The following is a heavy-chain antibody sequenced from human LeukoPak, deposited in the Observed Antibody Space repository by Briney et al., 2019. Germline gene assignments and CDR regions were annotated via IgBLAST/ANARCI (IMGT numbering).Heavy chain of an antibody. CDR1: GFTFDDYA. V-gene: IGHV3-9*01. CDR2: ISWNSGSI. CDR3: AKDGGTYYDILTGWYFDY. D-gene: IGHD3-9*01. J-gene: IGHJ4*02. Sequence: PGGSLRLSCAASGFTFDDYAMHWVRQAPGKGLEWVSGISWNSGSIGYADSVKGRFTISRDNAKNSLYLQMNSLRAEDTALYYCAKDGGTYYDILTGWYFDYWGQGTLVTVSS.